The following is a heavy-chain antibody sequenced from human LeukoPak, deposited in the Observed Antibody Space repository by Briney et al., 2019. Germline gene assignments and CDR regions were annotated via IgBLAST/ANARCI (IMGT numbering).Heavy chain of an antibody. CDR3: ARVQYYYYYMDV. D-gene: IGHD1-1*01. CDR2: ISAGNGNT. V-gene: IGHV1-3*01. Sequence: ASVKVSCKASGYTFTNYAINWVRQAPGQRLEWMGWISAGNGNTKYSQKFQGRVTFTRDTSASTAYMEVSSLRSEDTAVYYCARVQYYYYYMDVWGKGTTVTVSS. J-gene: IGHJ6*03. CDR1: GYTFTNYA.